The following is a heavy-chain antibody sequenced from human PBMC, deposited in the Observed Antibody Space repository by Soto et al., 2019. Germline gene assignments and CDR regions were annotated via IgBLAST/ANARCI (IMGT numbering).Heavy chain of an antibody. D-gene: IGHD5-12*01. J-gene: IGHJ5*02. CDR1: GGSVSSRSHF. CDR3: ARYDAESGSNKIDP. Sequence: QVQLQESGPGLVKPSETLSVTCTVSGGSVSSRSHFWSWIRQPPGGGLQWIGYIFYSGSTNYNPSLKSRATQSVDTSRNQFSLRLTSVTAADTAFYYCARYDAESGSNKIDPWGQGTLVTVSS. CDR2: IFYSGST. V-gene: IGHV4-61*01.